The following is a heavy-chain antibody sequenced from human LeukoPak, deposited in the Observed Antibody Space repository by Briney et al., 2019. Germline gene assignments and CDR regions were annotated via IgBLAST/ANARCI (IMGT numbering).Heavy chain of an antibody. CDR2: INPSGGST. V-gene: IGHV1-46*01. Sequence: ASVKVSCKASGYTFTSYYMHWVRQAPGQGLEWMGIINPSGGSTSYAQKFQGRVTMTRDTSTSTVYMELSSLRSEDTAVYYCARDPTHLGTMIVVAMRAFDIWGQGTMVTVSS. CDR1: GYTFTSYY. D-gene: IGHD3-22*01. J-gene: IGHJ3*02. CDR3: ARDPTHLGTMIVVAMRAFDI.